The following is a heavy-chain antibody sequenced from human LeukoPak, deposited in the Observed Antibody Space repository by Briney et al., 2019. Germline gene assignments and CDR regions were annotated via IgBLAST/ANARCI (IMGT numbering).Heavy chain of an antibody. CDR3: ARSQRLYCSGGSCYPGYYGMDV. D-gene: IGHD2-15*01. V-gene: IGHV4-34*01. CDR2: INHSGST. J-gene: IGHJ6*04. Sequence: SETLSLTCAVYGGSFSGYYWSWTRQPPGKGLEWIGEINHSGSTNYNPSLKSRVTISVDTSKDQFSLKLSSVTAADTAVYYCARSQRLYCSGGSCYPGYYGMDVWGKGTTVTVSS. CDR1: GGSFSGYY.